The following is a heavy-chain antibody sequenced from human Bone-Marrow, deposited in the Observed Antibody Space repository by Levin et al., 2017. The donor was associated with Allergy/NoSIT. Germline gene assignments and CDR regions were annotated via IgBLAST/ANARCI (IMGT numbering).Heavy chain of an antibody. D-gene: IGHD4-17*01. Sequence: GESLKISCKASTYAFTSYYIHFLRQAPGQGLEWMGVINPTGRSTSYAQRFQDRVVMTRDTSTSTVYMDLRSLTSEDTALYYCASDYGDYQRRNYFVAWGQGTLVTVSA. CDR1: TYAFTSYY. CDR2: INPTGRST. V-gene: IGHV1-46*01. J-gene: IGHJ5*02. CDR3: ASDYGDYQRRNYFVA.